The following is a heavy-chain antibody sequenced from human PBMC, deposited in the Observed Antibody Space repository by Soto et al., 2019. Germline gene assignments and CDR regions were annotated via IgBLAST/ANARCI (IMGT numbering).Heavy chain of an antibody. CDR2: INHSGST. CDR3: AREAARIAGIFDY. V-gene: IGHV4-34*01. CDR1: GGSFSGYY. D-gene: IGHD6-6*01. Sequence: LALTCAVYGGSFSGYYWSWIRQPPGKGLEWIGEINHSGSTNYNPSLKSRVTISVDTSKNQFSLKLSSVTAADTAVYYCAREAARIAGIFDYWGQGTLVTVSS. J-gene: IGHJ4*02.